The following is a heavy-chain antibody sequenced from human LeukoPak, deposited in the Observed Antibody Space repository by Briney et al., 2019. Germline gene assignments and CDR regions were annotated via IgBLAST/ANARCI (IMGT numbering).Heavy chain of an antibody. CDR3: ARGMEPYYYMDV. V-gene: IGHV1-69*13. CDR2: IMSLFDTA. Sequence: ASVKVSCKASGGTFSNYAISWVRQAPGQGLEWMGGIMSLFDTADYAQKFQGRLTITADESTSTAYMELSSLRADDTAVYYCARGMEPYYYMDVWGKGTTVTVSS. J-gene: IGHJ6*03. D-gene: IGHD1-26*01. CDR1: GGTFSNYA.